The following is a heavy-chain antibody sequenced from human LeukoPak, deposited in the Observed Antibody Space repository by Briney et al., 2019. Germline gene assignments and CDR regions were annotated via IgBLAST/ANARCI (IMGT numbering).Heavy chain of an antibody. J-gene: IGHJ4*02. CDR3: ARRANYYDSSGYYYCFDY. CDR1: GGSISSSSYY. Sequence: SETLSLTCTVSGGSISSSSYYWGWLRQPPGKGLEWIGSIYYSGSTYYNPSRKSRVTISVDTSKNQFSLKLSSVTAADTAVYYCARRANYYDSSGYYYCFDYWGQGTLVTVSS. D-gene: IGHD3-22*01. CDR2: IYYSGST. V-gene: IGHV4-39*01.